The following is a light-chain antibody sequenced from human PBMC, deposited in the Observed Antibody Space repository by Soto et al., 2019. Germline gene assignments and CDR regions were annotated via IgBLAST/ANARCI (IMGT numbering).Light chain of an antibody. CDR3: SLYTSENAYV. J-gene: IGLJ1*01. CDR1: SSDVGAYNY. CDR2: DVT. Sequence: QSVLTQPASVSGPPGQSITISCTGTSSDVGAYNYVSWYQHHPGKAPRLVIYDVTNRPSGISDRFSGSKSGNTASLTISGLLAEDEADYYCSLYTSENAYVFGTGTKLTVL. V-gene: IGLV2-14*01.